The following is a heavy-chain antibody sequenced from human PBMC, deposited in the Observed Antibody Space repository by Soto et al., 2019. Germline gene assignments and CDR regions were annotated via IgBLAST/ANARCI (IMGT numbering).Heavy chain of an antibody. CDR3: ARVPVYYCTNDKCGFIFDH. CDR1: CDSLRRGFHH. J-gene: IGHJ4*02. D-gene: IGHD2-8*01. CDR2: IDTNGDT. Sequence: QVQLQESGSGLLKPSQTLSLDCSVYCDSLRRGFHHWSRIPQTPGKVLQLIGYIDTNGDTHYDPSLRNRLNMSIVTTESRFSLKVTSVTAADTAVYYCARVPVYYCTNDKCGFIFDHWGQGALVTVTS. V-gene: IGHV4-31*03.